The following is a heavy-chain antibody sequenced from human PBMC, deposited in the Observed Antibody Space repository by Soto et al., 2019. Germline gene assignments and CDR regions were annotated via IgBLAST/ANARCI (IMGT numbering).Heavy chain of an antibody. Sequence: GASVKVSCKASGDTFSRYAISWVRQAPGQGLEWMGEIIPFSGKENKAQKFQGRVTITADKSTRTAYMELSSLRSEDTAVYYCARLNSGSYYSRGSYFDYWGQGTLVTVSS. D-gene: IGHD3-10*01. CDR3: ARLNSGSYYSRGSYFDY. CDR2: IIPFSGKE. CDR1: GDTFSRYA. V-gene: IGHV1-69*06. J-gene: IGHJ4*02.